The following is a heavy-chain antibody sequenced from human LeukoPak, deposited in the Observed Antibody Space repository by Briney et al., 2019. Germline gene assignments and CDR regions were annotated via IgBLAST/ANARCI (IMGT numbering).Heavy chain of an antibody. Sequence: ASVKVSCKASGYTLTSYGISWVRQAPGQGLEWMGWISAYNGNTNYAQKLQGRVTMTTDTSTSTAYMELRSLRSDDTAVYYCARNEHYYDSSGYYFIDYWGQGTLVTVSS. D-gene: IGHD3-22*01. CDR2: ISAYNGNT. CDR1: GYTLTSYG. CDR3: ARNEHYYDSSGYYFIDY. J-gene: IGHJ4*02. V-gene: IGHV1-18*01.